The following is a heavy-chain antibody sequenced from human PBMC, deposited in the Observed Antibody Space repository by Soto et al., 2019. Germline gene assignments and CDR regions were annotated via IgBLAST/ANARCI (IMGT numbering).Heavy chain of an antibody. CDR2: IYWDDDK. J-gene: IGHJ3*02. Sequence: QITLKESGPTLVKPPQTLTLTCTFSGFSLSTSGVGVGWISQPPGKALEWLALIYWDDDKRYSPSLKSRRTITKDTSKNQVVLTMTNMDPVDTATYYCAHRHLMIAVADAFDIWGQGTMVTVSS. D-gene: IGHD6-19*01. V-gene: IGHV2-5*02. CDR1: GFSLSTSGVG. CDR3: AHRHLMIAVADAFDI.